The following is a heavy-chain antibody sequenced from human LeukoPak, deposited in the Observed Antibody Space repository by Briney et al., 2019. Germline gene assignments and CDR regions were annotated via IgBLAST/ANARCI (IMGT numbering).Heavy chain of an antibody. D-gene: IGHD1-14*01. CDR2: IYYSGST. V-gene: IGHV4-59*06. Sequence: SETLSLTCTVSGGSISSYYWSWIRQPPGKGLEWIGYIYYSGSTYYNPSLKSRVTISVDTSKNQFSLKLSSVTAADTAVYYCATRNLAGAYYFDYWGQGTLVTVSS. CDR1: GGSISSYY. J-gene: IGHJ4*02. CDR3: ATRNLAGAYYFDY.